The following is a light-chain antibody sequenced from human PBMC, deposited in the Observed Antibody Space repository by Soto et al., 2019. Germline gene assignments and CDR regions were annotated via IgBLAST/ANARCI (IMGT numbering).Light chain of an antibody. CDR1: QSLSSRN. J-gene: IGKJ4*01. CDR3: QQFSSYPLT. CDR2: DAS. Sequence: ELVLTQSPGTLSLSPVERANLFCSSSQSLSSRNLAWYQQKPGQAPRLLIYDASSRATGIPDRFSGGGSGTDFTLTISRLEPEDFAVYYCQQFSSYPLTCGGGTKVDIK. V-gene: IGKV3-20*01.